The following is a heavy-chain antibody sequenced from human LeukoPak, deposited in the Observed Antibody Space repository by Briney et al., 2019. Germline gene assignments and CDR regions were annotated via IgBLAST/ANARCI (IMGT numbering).Heavy chain of an antibody. CDR1: GGSISSGDYY. CDR3: ARTEMATTYYFDY. J-gene: IGHJ4*02. CDR2: IYYSGST. D-gene: IGHD5-24*01. Sequence: SETLSLTCTVSGGSISSGDYYWSWIRQPPGKGLEWIGYIYYSGSTYYNPSLMSRVTISVDTSKNQFSLKLSSVTAADTAVYYCARTEMATTYYFDYWGQGTLVTVSS. V-gene: IGHV4-30-4*01.